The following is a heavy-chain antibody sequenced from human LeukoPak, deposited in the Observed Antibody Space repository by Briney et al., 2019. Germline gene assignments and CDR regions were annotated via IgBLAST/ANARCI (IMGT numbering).Heavy chain of an antibody. CDR2: IRYDGSNK. J-gene: IGHJ4*02. Sequence: GGSLRLSCAASGFTFSSYGMHWVRQAPGKGLEWVAFIRYDGSNKYYADSVKGRFTISRDNSKNTLYLQMNSLRAEDTAVYYCARSVYYDSSGYAGSDYWGQGTLVTVSS. V-gene: IGHV3-30*02. D-gene: IGHD3-22*01. CDR3: ARSVYYDSSGYAGSDY. CDR1: GFTFSSYG.